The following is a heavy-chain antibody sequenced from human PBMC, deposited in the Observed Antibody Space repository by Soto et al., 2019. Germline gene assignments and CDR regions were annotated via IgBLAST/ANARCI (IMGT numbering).Heavy chain of an antibody. D-gene: IGHD1-1*01. V-gene: IGHV3-21*01. J-gene: IGHJ4*02. CDR1: GFTFSIYS. CDR2: ISSSSSYI. Sequence: GGSLRLSCAASGFTFSIYSMNWVRQAPGKGLEWDSSISSSSSYIYYADPVKGRFTISRDNAKNSLYLQMNTLRAEDTAVYYCARSPGRDGYNNFDYWGQGTLVTVSS. CDR3: ARSPGRDGYNNFDY.